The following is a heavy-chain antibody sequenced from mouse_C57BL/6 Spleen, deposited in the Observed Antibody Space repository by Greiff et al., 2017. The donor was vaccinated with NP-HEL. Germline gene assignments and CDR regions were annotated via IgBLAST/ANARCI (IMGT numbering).Heavy chain of an antibody. CDR2: IRSKSNNYAT. V-gene: IGHV10-1*01. Sequence: EVKLVVSGGGLVQPKGSLKLSCAASGFSFNTYAMNWVRQAPGKGLEWVARIRSKSNNYATYYADSVKDRFTISRDDSESMLYLQMNNLKTEDTAMYYCVRGGYYFDYWGQGTTLTVSS. CDR3: VRGGYYFDY. J-gene: IGHJ2*01. CDR1: GFSFNTYA.